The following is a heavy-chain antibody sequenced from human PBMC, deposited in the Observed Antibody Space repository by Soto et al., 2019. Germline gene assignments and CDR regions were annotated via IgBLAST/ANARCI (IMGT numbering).Heavy chain of an antibody. CDR1: GFTFSSYG. V-gene: IGHV3-30*18. Sequence: QVQLVESGGGVVQPGRSLRLSCAASGFTFSSYGMHWVRQAPGKGLEWVAVISYDGSNKYYADSVKGRFTISRDNSKYTLYLQMNSLRAEDTAVYYCAKDLQKWIYSGYDFDYYGMDVWGQGTTVTVSS. D-gene: IGHD5-12*01. CDR2: ISYDGSNK. CDR3: AKDLQKWIYSGYDFDYYGMDV. J-gene: IGHJ6*02.